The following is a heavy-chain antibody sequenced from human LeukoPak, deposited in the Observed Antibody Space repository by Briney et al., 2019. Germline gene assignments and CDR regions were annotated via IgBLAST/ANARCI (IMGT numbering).Heavy chain of an antibody. CDR2: INAGNGNT. Sequence: ASVKVSCKASGYTFTSYAMHWVRQAPGRRLEWMGWINAGNGNTKYSQKFQGRVTITRDTSASTAYMELSSLRSEDTAVYYCARAWGDSSALDALDIWGQGTMVTVSS. V-gene: IGHV1-3*01. CDR3: ARAWGDSSALDALDI. CDR1: GYTFTSYA. D-gene: IGHD3-22*01. J-gene: IGHJ3*02.